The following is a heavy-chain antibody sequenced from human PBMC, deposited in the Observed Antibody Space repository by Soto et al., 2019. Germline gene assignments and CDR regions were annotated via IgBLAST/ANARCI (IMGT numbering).Heavy chain of an antibody. D-gene: IGHD3-10*01. CDR1: GFTFSSYA. V-gene: IGHV3-30-3*01. Sequence: GGSLRLSCAASGFTFSSYAMHWVRQAPGKGLEWVAVISYDGSNKYYADSVKGRFTISRDNSKNTLYLQMNSLRAEDTAVYYCAKGVLCFGESQKDAFDIWGQGTRVTVS. CDR3: AKGVLCFGESQKDAFDI. J-gene: IGHJ3*02. CDR2: ISYDGSNK.